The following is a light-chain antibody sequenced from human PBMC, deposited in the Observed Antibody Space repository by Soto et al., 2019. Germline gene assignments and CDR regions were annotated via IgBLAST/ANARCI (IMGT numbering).Light chain of an antibody. CDR2: GAS. V-gene: IGKV3-20*01. Sequence: EIVLTQSPGTLSLSPGERATLSCRASQSVSSSYLAWYQQKPGQAPRLLIYGASSRATGIPDRFSGSGSGTDFTLTISSLQSEDFAVYYCQQYSNWPPTWTFGQGTKVDIK. CDR3: QQYSNWPPTWT. J-gene: IGKJ1*01. CDR1: QSVSSSY.